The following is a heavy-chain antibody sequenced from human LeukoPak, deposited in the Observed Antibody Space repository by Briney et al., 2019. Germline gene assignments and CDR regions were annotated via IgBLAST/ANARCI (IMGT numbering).Heavy chain of an antibody. CDR2: ISSSSSYI. J-gene: IGHJ4*02. CDR1: GGSISSGGYS. CDR3: ATHFDLAPTDY. Sequence: LSLTCAVSGGSISSGGYSWSWIRQAPGKGLEWVSSISSSSSYIYYADSVKGRFTISRDNAKNSLYLQMNSLRAEDTAVYYCATHFDLAPTDYWGQGTLVTVSS. V-gene: IGHV3-21*01. D-gene: IGHD3-9*01.